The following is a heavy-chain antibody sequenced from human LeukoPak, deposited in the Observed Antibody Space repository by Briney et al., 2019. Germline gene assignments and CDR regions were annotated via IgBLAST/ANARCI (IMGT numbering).Heavy chain of an antibody. J-gene: IGHJ4*02. CDR2: ISYRGTT. CDR1: GGSISSYY. CDR3: ARHSSARHLYLDFDY. Sequence: SETLSLTCTVSGGSISSYYWNWIREPPGKGLGWIGYISYRGTTNYNPSLKSRFTISVDTSNNHFSLRLYSVTAADTAVYYCARHSSARHLYLDFDYWGQGALVTVSS. V-gene: IGHV4-59*08. D-gene: IGHD2-2*02.